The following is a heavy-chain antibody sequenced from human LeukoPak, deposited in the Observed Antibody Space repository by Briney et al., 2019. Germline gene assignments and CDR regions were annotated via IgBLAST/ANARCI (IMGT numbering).Heavy chain of an antibody. CDR1: GGSISSYY. CDR2: IYYSGST. V-gene: IGHV4-59*01. D-gene: IGHD1-26*01. Sequence: PAETLSLTCTVSGGSISSYYWSWIRQPPGKGLERIGYIYYSGSTNYNPSLKSRVTISVDTSKNQFSLKLSSVTAADTAVYYCASTRVGATTPEAFDIWGQGTMVTVSS. J-gene: IGHJ3*02. CDR3: ASTRVGATTPEAFDI.